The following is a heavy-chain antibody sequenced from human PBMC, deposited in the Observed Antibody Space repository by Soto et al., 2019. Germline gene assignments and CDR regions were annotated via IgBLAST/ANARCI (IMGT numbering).Heavy chain of an antibody. J-gene: IGHJ4*02. CDR2: MNEDANTK. V-gene: IGHV3-7*03. Sequence: GGSLRLSCEVSGFTFKTYWMSWVRQAPGKGLEWLANMNEDANTKYYVDSAKGRFTILGDSAENTVYLQMNSLRVEDTAVYYCATEMGATQGPFDNWGQGTLVTVSS. D-gene: IGHD1-26*01. CDR1: GFTFKTYW. CDR3: ATEMGATQGPFDN.